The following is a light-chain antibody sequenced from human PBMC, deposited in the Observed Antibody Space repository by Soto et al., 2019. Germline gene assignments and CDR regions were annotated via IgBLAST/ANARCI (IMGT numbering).Light chain of an antibody. Sequence: IQLTQAPSSLSASVGDRVTITCRASQAISGFLVWYQQNPGQAPKLLIYGASTLQSEVPSRFRGSGSGKDFTLTISSLQPADIATYYCQQFKSYPYTFGQGNKLEIK. CDR3: QQFKSYPYT. V-gene: IGKV1-9*01. CDR2: GAS. J-gene: IGKJ2*01. CDR1: QAISGF.